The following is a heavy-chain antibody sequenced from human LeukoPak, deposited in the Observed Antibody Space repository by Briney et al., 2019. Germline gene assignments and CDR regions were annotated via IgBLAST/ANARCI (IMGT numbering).Heavy chain of an antibody. V-gene: IGHV3-23*01. CDR2: ISGSGGST. CDR1: GFTFSSYA. Sequence: GGSLRLSCAASGFTFSSYAMSWVRQAPGKGLEWVSAISGSGGSTYNAYSVKGRFTISRDNSKNTLYLQMNSLRAEDTAVYYCAKDETMIVVVIRFGAFDIWGQGTMVTVSS. D-gene: IGHD3-22*01. CDR3: AKDETMIVVVIRFGAFDI. J-gene: IGHJ3*02.